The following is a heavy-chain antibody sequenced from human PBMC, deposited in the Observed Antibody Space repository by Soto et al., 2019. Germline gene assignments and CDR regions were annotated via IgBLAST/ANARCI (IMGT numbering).Heavy chain of an antibody. Sequence: QVQLQQWGAGLLKPSENLSLTCAVYGGSFSGYYWSWIRQPPGKGLEWIGEINHSGSTNYNPSLKSRVTISVDTSKNQFSLKLSSVTAADTAVYYCARGGSSSWFDAFDIWGQGTMVTVSS. CDR3: ARGGSSSWFDAFDI. D-gene: IGHD6-13*01. CDR1: GGSFSGYY. J-gene: IGHJ3*02. CDR2: INHSGST. V-gene: IGHV4-34*01.